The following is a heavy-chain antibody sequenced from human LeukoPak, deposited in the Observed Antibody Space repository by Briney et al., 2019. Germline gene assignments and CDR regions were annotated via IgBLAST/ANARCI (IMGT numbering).Heavy chain of an antibody. CDR2: ISSSGSTI. Sequence: GGSLRLSCAASGFTFSSYEMNWVRQAPGKGLEWVSYISSSGSTIYYADSVKGRFTISRDNSKNTLYLQMNGLRAEDTALYYCAKDRVLRFLYYYMDVWGKGTTVTVSS. D-gene: IGHD3-3*01. CDR1: GFTFSSYE. CDR3: AKDRVLRFLYYYMDV. J-gene: IGHJ6*03. V-gene: IGHV3-48*03.